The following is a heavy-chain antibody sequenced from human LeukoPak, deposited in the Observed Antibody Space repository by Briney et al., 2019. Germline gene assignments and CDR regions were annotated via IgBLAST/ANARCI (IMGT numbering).Heavy chain of an antibody. J-gene: IGHJ4*02. CDR2: IYHSGST. D-gene: IGHD5-12*01. V-gene: IGHV4-34*01. CDR3: ARDHSGYADHFDY. CDR1: GGSFSGYY. Sequence: SETLSLTCAVYGGSFSGYYWSWIRQPPGKGLEWIGSIYHSGSTYYNPSLKSRVTISVDTSKNQFSLKLSSVTAADTAVYYCARDHSGYADHFDYWGQGTLVTVSS.